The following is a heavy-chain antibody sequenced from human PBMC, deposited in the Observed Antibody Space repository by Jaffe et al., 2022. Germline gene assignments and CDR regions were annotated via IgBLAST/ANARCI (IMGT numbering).Heavy chain of an antibody. D-gene: IGHD3-10*01. CDR3: ARWQPRLGYAFDI. V-gene: IGHV4-61*01. CDR1: GGSVSSGSYY. Sequence: QVQLQESGPGLVKPSETLSLTCTVSGGSVSSGSYYWSWIRQPPGKGLEWIGYIYYSGSTNYNPSLKSRVTISVDTSKNQFSLKLSSVTAADTAVYYCARWQPRLGYAFDIWGQGTMVTVSS. J-gene: IGHJ3*02. CDR2: IYYSGST.